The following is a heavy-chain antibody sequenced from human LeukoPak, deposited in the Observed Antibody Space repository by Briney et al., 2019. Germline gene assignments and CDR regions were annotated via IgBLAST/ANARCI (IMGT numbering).Heavy chain of an antibody. CDR2: IYYSGST. Sequence: SETLSLTCAVSGGSISSSNWWSWIRQPPGKGLEWIGYIYYSGSTNYNPSLKSRVTISVDTSKNQFSLKLSSVTAADTAVYYCARAFYPGYYSYMAVWGKGTTVTVSS. CDR1: GGSISSSNW. J-gene: IGHJ6*03. D-gene: IGHD3-3*02. CDR3: ARAFYPGYYSYMAV. V-gene: IGHV4-61*01.